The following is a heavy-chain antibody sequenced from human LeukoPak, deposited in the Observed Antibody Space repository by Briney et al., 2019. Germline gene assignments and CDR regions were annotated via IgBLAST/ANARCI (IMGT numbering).Heavy chain of an antibody. J-gene: IGHJ4*02. CDR2: IYTTGST. D-gene: IGHD2-15*01. Sequence: PSQTLSLTCTVSGGSISSGIYYWSWIRQPAGKGLEWIGRIYTTGSTNYNPSLKSRVTISVDTSKNQFSLKLTSVTAADTAVYYCARERRYCSGGSCYDFDYWGQGTLVTVSS. CDR3: ARERRYCSGGSCYDFDY. CDR1: GGSISSGIYY. V-gene: IGHV4-61*02.